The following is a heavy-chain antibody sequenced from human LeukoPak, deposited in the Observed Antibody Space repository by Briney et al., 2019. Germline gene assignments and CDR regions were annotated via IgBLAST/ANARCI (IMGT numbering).Heavy chain of an antibody. Sequence: GGSLRLSCAASGFTFSSYGMHWVRQAPGKGLEWVAFIRYDGSNKYYADSVKGRFTISRDNSKNTLFLQMNSLRAEDTALYYCARENDCSSANCYTLDYYYYMDVWGKGTTVTVSS. J-gene: IGHJ6*03. V-gene: IGHV3-30*02. CDR2: IRYDGSNK. D-gene: IGHD2-2*02. CDR1: GFTFSSYG. CDR3: ARENDCSSANCYTLDYYYYMDV.